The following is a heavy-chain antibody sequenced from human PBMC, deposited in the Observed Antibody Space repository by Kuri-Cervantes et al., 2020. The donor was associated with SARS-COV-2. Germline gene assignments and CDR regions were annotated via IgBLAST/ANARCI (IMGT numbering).Heavy chain of an antibody. CDR3: ARVVCSSTSCRGWWFDP. D-gene: IGHD2-2*01. CDR2: ISAYNGNT. CDR1: GGTFRTYG. J-gene: IGHJ5*02. Sequence: ASVKVSCKASGGTFRTYGFSWVRQAPGQGLEWMGWISAYNGNTNYAQKLQGRVTMTTDTSTSTAYMELRSLRSDDTAVYYCARVVCSSTSCRGWWFDPWGQGTLVTVSS. V-gene: IGHV1-18*01.